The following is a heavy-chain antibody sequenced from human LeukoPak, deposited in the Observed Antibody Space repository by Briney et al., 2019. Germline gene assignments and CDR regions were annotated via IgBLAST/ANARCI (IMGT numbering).Heavy chain of an antibody. V-gene: IGHV4-31*03. CDR3: ARSGPPYDSSLDY. CDR1: GGSISSGGYY. D-gene: IGHD3-22*01. Sequence: SETLSLTCTVSGGSISSGGYYWSWIRQHPGKGLEWIGYIYYSGSTYYNPSLKSRVTISVDTSKNQFSLKLSSVTAADTAVYYCARSGPPYDSSLDYWGQGTLVTVSS. J-gene: IGHJ4*02. CDR2: IYYSGST.